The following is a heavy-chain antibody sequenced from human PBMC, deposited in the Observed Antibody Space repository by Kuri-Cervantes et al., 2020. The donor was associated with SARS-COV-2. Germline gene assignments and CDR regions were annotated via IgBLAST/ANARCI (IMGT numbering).Heavy chain of an antibody. CDR3: ARSSGVLRFLEWLPADAFDI. Sequence: GESLKISCAASGFTFSKYAVHWLRQAPGKGLEWVAIISFDGIDKYYGDSVKGRFTISRDNAKNSLYLQMNSLRAEDTAVYYCARSSGVLRFLEWLPADAFDIWGQGTMVTVSS. CDR2: ISFDGIDK. J-gene: IGHJ3*02. V-gene: IGHV3-30*03. D-gene: IGHD3-3*01. CDR1: GFTFSKYA.